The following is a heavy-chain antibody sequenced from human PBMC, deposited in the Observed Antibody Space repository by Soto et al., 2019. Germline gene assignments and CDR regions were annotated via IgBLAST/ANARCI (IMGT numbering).Heavy chain of an antibody. V-gene: IGHV4-39*01. CDR3: ARRYSSSWYLSWFDP. D-gene: IGHD6-13*01. CDR1: GGSISSSSYY. J-gene: IGHJ5*02. CDR2: IYYSGST. Sequence: SETLSLTCTVSGGSISSSSYYWGWIRQPPGKGLEWIGSIYYSGSTYYNPSLKSRVTISVDTSKNQFSLKLSSVTAADTAVYYCARRYSSSWYLSWFDPWGQGTLVTLSS.